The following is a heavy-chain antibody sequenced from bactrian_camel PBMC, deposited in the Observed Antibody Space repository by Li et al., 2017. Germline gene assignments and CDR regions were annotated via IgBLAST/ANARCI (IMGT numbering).Heavy chain of an antibody. Sequence: VQLVESGGGSVQAGGSLRLSCYDNTANCMGWFRQAPGKEREGVAGIYANGGITNYADSVKGRFTISKDIAKNTVHLQMNSLKTEDTATYYCAAEVGVSGYCIPGGLVFGHWDQGTQVTVS. CDR2: IYANGGIT. CDR3: AAEVGVSGYCIPGGLVFGH. CDR1: TANC. J-gene: IGHJ6*01. V-gene: IGHV3S1*01. D-gene: IGHD3*01.